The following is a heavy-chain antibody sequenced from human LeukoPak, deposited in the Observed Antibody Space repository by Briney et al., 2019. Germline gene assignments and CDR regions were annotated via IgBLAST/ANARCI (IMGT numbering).Heavy chain of an antibody. D-gene: IGHD2-2*01. CDR2: IYSGGST. CDR3: ARDWGCTDTRCYLGMDV. Sequence: GGSLRLSCAASGLTVSSNYMNWVRQAPGKGLEWVSVIYSGGSTYYADSVEGRFTTSRDNSKNTLYLQMNSLRAEDTAVYYCARDWGCTDTRCYLGMDVWGQGTTVTVSS. CDR1: GLTVSSNY. J-gene: IGHJ6*02. V-gene: IGHV3-66*01.